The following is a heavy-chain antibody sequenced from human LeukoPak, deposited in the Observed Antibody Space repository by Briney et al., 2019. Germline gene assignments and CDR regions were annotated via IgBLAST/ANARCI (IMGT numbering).Heavy chain of an antibody. V-gene: IGHV1-2*02. Sequence: ASVKVSCKASGYTFTSYYMHWVRQAPGQGLEWMGWINPNSGGTNYAQKFQGRVTMTRDTSISTAYMELSRLRSDDTAVYYCARRGVRFLEWLGGGDWFDPRGQGTLVTVSS. CDR1: GYTFTSYY. CDR2: INPNSGGT. D-gene: IGHD3-3*01. CDR3: ARRGVRFLEWLGGGDWFDP. J-gene: IGHJ5*02.